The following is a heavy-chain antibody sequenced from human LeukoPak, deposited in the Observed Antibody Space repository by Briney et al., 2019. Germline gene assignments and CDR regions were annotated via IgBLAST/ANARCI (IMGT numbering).Heavy chain of an antibody. V-gene: IGHV3-66*01. CDR2: IYSGGST. D-gene: IGHD2/OR15-2a*01. J-gene: IGHJ4*02. CDR1: GFTVSSNY. CDR3: AGGYYSALNY. Sequence: GGSLRLSCAASGFTVSSNYMSWVRQAPGKGLEWVSLIYSGGSTYYADSVKGRFAISRDNSKNTLYLEMNSLRAEDTAVYYCAGGYYSALNYWGQGTLVTVSS.